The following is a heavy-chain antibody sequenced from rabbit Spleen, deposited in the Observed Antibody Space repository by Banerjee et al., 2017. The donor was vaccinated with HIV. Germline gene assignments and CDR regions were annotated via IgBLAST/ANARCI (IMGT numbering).Heavy chain of an antibody. J-gene: IGHJ4*01. V-gene: IGHV1S43*01. CDR3: VRDPWKFSL. D-gene: IGHD3-1*01. CDR2: VHTSGGNT. CDR1: GLDFSSSYW. Sequence: QSLEESGGGLAQPEGSLTLTCTASGLDFSSSYWICWVRQAPGKGLEWIGCVHTSGGNTWYGSWVNGRFTISSHNAQNTLYLQLNSLTAADTATYFCVRDPWKFSLWGQGPLVTVS.